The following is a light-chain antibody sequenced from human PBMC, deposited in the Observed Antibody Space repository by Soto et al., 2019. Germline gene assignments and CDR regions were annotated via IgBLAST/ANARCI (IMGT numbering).Light chain of an antibody. CDR1: QSVSSKY. CDR3: QQYGSSPPLLT. Sequence: ILLTQSPGTLSLSPGEGATLACRASQSVSSKYLAWYQQKPGQAPRLLIYGASSRATGIPDRFSGGGSGTDFTLTISRLEPEDFAVYYCQQYGSSPPLLTFGGGTKVEIK. CDR2: GAS. V-gene: IGKV3-20*01. J-gene: IGKJ4*01.